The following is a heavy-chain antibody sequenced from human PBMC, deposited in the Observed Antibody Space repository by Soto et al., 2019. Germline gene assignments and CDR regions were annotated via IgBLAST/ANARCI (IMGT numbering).Heavy chain of an antibody. D-gene: IGHD2-21*02. Sequence: QVQLQESGPGLVKPSETLSLTCTVSGGSISSYYWSWIRQPPGKGLEWIGYIYYSGSTNYNPSLKSRVAISVATSKDQFSLKLNAVTAADTAVYYCARDLWGYCGTDCYPLDVWGQGTTVTVSS. J-gene: IGHJ6*02. CDR3: ARDLWGYCGTDCYPLDV. V-gene: IGHV4-59*01. CDR2: IYYSGST. CDR1: GGSISSYY.